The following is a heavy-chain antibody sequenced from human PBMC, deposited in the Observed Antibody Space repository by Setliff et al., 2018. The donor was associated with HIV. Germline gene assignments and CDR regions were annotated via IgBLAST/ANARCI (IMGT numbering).Heavy chain of an antibody. CDR3: ARDVSWRVRTYIDY. D-gene: IGHD3-3*01. CDR1: GFTLTTYS. CDR2: ISSSSTK. V-gene: IGHV3-48*04. J-gene: IGHJ4*02. Sequence: PGGSLRLSCAASGFTLTTYSMNWVRQAPGKGLEWVSSISSSSTKYYADSVKGRFTISRDNAKNSLYLQMNSLTAEDTAVYYCARDVSWRVRTYIDYWGQGALVTVSS.